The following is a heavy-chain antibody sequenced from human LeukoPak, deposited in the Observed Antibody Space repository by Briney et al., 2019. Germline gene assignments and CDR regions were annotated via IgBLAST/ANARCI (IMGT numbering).Heavy chain of an antibody. V-gene: IGHV3-23*01. Sequence: GGSLRLSCAASGFTFSSYAMSWVRQAPGKGLEWVSAISGSGGSTYYADSVKGRFTICRDNSKNTLYLQMNSLRAEDTAVYYCAKDPPYYDSSPDAFDIWGQGTMVTVSS. CDR2: ISGSGGST. CDR1: GFTFSSYA. D-gene: IGHD3-22*01. J-gene: IGHJ3*02. CDR3: AKDPPYYDSSPDAFDI.